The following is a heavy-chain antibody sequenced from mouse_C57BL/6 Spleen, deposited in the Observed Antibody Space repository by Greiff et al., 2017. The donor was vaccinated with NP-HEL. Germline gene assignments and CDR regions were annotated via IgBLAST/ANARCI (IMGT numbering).Heavy chain of an antibody. Sequence: VQLQESGAELVRPGASVKLSCKASGYTFTDYYINWVKQRPGQGLEWIARIYPGSGNTYYNEKFKGKATLTAEKSSSTAYMQLSSLTSEDSAVYFCARGYDYDGGGYFDYWGQGTTLTVSS. D-gene: IGHD2-4*01. V-gene: IGHV1-76*01. CDR3: ARGYDYDGGGYFDY. J-gene: IGHJ2*01. CDR1: GYTFTDYY. CDR2: IYPGSGNT.